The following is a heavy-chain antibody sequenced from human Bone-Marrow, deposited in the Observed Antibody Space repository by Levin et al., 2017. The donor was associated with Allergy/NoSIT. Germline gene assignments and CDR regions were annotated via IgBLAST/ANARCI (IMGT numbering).Heavy chain of an antibody. CDR3: ARGLYEIGENWFDP. J-gene: IGHJ5*02. Sequence: GSLRLSCTVSGGSISSYYWSWIRQPPGKGLEWIGYIYYSGSTNYNPSLKSRVTISVDTSKNQFSLKLSSVTAADTAVYYCARGLYEIGENWFDPWGQGTLVTVSS. D-gene: IGHD3-10*01. CDR2: IYYSGST. V-gene: IGHV4-59*01. CDR1: GGSISSYY.